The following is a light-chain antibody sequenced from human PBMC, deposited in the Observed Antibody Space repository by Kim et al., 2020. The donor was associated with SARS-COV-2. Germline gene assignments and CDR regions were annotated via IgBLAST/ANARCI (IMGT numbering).Light chain of an antibody. Sequence: DIQMTQSPSSLSASVGDRVTITCRTSHDISQYLAWFQQTPGKAPKPLIYSASKLHSGVPSNFSGSGSGTDFTLTISGLQPEHYATYYCQQYKDYPLTFGGGTKVEIK. CDR3: QQYKDYPLT. CDR1: HDISQY. J-gene: IGKJ4*01. CDR2: SAS. V-gene: IGKV1-16*02.